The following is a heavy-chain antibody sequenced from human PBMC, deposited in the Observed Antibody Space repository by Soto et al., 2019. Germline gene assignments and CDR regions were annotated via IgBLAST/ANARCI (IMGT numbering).Heavy chain of an antibody. CDR1: EFTFGIYW. CDR3: ARVGRYGSGSYGFDY. CDR2: INQDGTEN. Sequence: GGSLRLSCAVSEFTFGIYWMGWVRQAPGKGLEWVANINQDGTENYYADSVKGRFTISRDNAMNSLSLQMYSLRVGDTAVYYCARVGRYGSGSYGFDYWGQGTPVTVSS. J-gene: IGHJ4*02. D-gene: IGHD3-10*01. V-gene: IGHV3-7*04.